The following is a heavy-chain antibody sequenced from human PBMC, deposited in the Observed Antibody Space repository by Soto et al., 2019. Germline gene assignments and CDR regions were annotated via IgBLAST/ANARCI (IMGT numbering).Heavy chain of an antibody. CDR3: ASSYGSGYRAFDY. CDR1: GDTFSFYS. CDR2: INPILSMS. V-gene: IGHV1-69*02. Sequence: QVQLVQSGAEVKKPGSSVRVSCKASGDTFSFYSINWVRQAPGLGLEWMGRINPILSMSNYAQRFQGRVTVTADKSPSTAYVELSSLRSEDTAMYYCASSYGSGYRAFDYWGQGALVTVSS. D-gene: IGHD3-10*01. J-gene: IGHJ4*02.